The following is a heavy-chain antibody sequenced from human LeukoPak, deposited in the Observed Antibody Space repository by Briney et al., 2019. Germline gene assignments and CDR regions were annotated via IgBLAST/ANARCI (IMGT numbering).Heavy chain of an antibody. CDR2: IRYDGTNT. CDR1: GFTFNSYG. Sequence: GGSLRLSCAASGFTFNSYGMHWVRQAPGKGLEWVAFIRYDGTNTYYADSVKGRFTISRDNAKSSLYLQMNSLRPEDTAVYYCIKGGGSGWPFDYWGQGTLVTVSS. CDR3: IKGGGSGWPFDY. J-gene: IGHJ4*02. D-gene: IGHD6-19*01. V-gene: IGHV3-30*02.